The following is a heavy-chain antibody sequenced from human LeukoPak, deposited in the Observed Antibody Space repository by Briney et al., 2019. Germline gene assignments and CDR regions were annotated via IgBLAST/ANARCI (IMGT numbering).Heavy chain of an antibody. J-gene: IGHJ3*02. Sequence: SVKVSCKASGGTFSSYAISWVRQAPGQGLEWMGRIIPILGIANYAQKFQGRVTITADKSTSTAYMELSRLTSDDTAVYYCARDLYSSGWTDAFDIWGQGTMVTVSS. D-gene: IGHD6-19*01. CDR2: IIPILGIA. CDR1: GGTFSSYA. V-gene: IGHV1-69*04. CDR3: ARDLYSSGWTDAFDI.